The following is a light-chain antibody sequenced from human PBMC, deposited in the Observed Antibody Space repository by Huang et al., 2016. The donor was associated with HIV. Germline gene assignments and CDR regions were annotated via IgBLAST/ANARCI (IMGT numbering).Light chain of an antibody. CDR2: GAS. Sequence: QSPGTLSLSPGERATLSCRTSQSVSNNYLAWYQQKPGRAPRLLLYGASHRAAGIPDRFSGSGSGTDFTLTINRLEPEDFAVYYCQQYGTAPWGFGQGTKVEIK. CDR3: QQYGTAPWG. CDR1: QSVSNNY. V-gene: IGKV3-20*01. J-gene: IGKJ1*01.